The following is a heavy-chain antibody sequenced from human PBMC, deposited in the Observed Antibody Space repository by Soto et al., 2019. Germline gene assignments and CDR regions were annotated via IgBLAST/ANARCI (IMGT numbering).Heavy chain of an antibody. Sequence: PSETLSLTCTVSGGSISSGDYYWSWIRQPPGKGLEWIGYIYYSGSTYYNPSLKSRVTISVDTSKNQFSLKLSSVTAADTAVYYCARDSGCSSTSCYGLDYWGQGTLVTVSS. CDR2: IYYSGST. CDR3: ARDSGCSSTSCYGLDY. D-gene: IGHD2-2*01. J-gene: IGHJ4*02. CDR1: GGSISSGDYY. V-gene: IGHV4-30-4*01.